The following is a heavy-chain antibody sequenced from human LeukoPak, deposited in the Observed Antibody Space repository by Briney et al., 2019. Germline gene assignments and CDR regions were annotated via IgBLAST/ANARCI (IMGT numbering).Heavy chain of an antibody. J-gene: IGHJ4*02. CDR2: ISGSGHST. CDR1: GFSFSSYA. D-gene: IGHD3-3*01. CDR3: AHPGTPVTIFGVLSGYGNPDDY. V-gene: IGHV3-23*01. Sequence: GVSLRLSCAASGFSFSSYAMSWVRQAPGKRPEWVSSISGSGHSTYYIDSVKGRFTISRDNSKRMLYLQMNGLRAEDTAVYYCAHPGTPVTIFGVLSGYGNPDDYWGQGILVTVSS.